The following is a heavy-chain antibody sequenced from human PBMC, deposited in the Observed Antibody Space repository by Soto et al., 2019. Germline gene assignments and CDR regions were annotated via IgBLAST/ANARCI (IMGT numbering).Heavy chain of an antibody. CDR2: IYYSGST. CDR1: GGSMSSYY. CDR3: AGRPSYDSSNYYPTS. D-gene: IGHD3-22*01. Sequence: PSETLSLTCTVSGGSMSSYYWSWIRQPPGKGLEWIGYIYYSGSTNYNPSLMSRVTISVDTSKKQFSLKLSSVTAADTAVYYCAGRPSYDSSNYYPTSWGQGTLVTVS. J-gene: IGHJ5*02. V-gene: IGHV4-59*01.